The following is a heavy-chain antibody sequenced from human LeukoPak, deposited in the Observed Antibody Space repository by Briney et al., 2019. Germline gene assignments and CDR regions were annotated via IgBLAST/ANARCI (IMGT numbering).Heavy chain of an antibody. Sequence: GGSLRLSCAASGFTVSSNYMTWVRQAPGKGLEWVSAITGGGDTTYYADSVKGRFTISRDNSKNTLYLQMNNLRAEDTAIYYCAKAANYDILTGYYLDYWGQGTLVTVSS. V-gene: IGHV3-23*01. J-gene: IGHJ4*02. CDR3: AKAANYDILTGYYLDY. CDR2: ITGGGDTT. D-gene: IGHD3-9*01. CDR1: GFTVSSNY.